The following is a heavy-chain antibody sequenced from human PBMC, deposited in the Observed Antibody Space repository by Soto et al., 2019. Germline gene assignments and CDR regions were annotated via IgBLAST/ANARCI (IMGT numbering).Heavy chain of an antibody. D-gene: IGHD2-2*02. Sequence: SETLSLTCTVSGGSIGDYYLTWIRQPPGKGLEWLGYIHHSGSINYNPSLKSRVTLSVDTSKNQFSLKLSSVTAADTAVYYCARAHVPAAIGNWLDPWGQGTLVTVSS. CDR3: ARAHVPAAIGNWLDP. V-gene: IGHV4-59*12. CDR1: GGSIGDYY. J-gene: IGHJ5*02. CDR2: IHHSGSI.